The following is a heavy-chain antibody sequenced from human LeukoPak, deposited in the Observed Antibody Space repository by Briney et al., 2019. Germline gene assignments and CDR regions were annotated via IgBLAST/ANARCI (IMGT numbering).Heavy chain of an antibody. D-gene: IGHD2-2*01. CDR1: GFTFSSYA. Sequence: GGSLRLSCAASGFTFSSYAMHWVRQAPDKGLEWVAVISYDGNNKYYGDSVKGRFTISRDNSKNTLYLQMNSLRPEDTAVYYCARDQLLMLRLTEIHYFDAWGQGTLVTVSS. CDR2: ISYDGNNK. V-gene: IGHV3-30*04. J-gene: IGHJ4*02. CDR3: ARDQLLMLRLTEIHYFDA.